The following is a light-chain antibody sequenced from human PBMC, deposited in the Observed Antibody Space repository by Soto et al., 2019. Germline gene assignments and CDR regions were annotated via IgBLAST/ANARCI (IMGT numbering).Light chain of an antibody. CDR2: EVS. Sequence: QSALTQPASVTGSPGQSITISCTGTSSDVGSYNYVSWYQQHPGKAPKLLISEVSNRPSGVSNRFSGSKSGNTASLTISGLQAEDESDYYCISYSSDTTVIFGGGTKVTVL. CDR1: SSDVGSYNY. V-gene: IGLV2-14*01. J-gene: IGLJ2*01. CDR3: ISYSSDTTVI.